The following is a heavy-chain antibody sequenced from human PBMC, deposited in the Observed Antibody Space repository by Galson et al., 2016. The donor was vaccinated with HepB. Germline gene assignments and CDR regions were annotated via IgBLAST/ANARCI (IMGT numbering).Heavy chain of an antibody. D-gene: IGHD3-9*01. V-gene: IGHV3-48*03. CDR3: AREPVRLDDLLTGPPKNPDY. CDR1: GFTFSSST. J-gene: IGHJ4*02. CDR2: ISSSGTTI. Sequence: SLRLSCAASGFTFSSSTMNWVRQSPGKGLEWVSYISSSGTTIYYADSVKGRFTISRGNAKNSLYLQMNSLRAEDTAVYYCAREPVRLDDLLTGPPKNPDYWGQGTQVTVSS.